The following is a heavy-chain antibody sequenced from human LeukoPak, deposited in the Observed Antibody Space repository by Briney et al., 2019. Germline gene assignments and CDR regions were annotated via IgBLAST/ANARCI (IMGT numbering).Heavy chain of an antibody. Sequence: SETLSLTCAVYGGSFSGYYWSWIRQPPGKGLEWIGEINHSGSTNYNPSIKSRVTISVDTSKNQFSLKLSSVTAADTAVYYCARGKSGYEFPSYWYFDLWGRGTLVTVSS. CDR2: INHSGST. CDR1: GGSFSGYY. J-gene: IGHJ2*01. D-gene: IGHD5-12*01. CDR3: ARGKSGYEFPSYWYFDL. V-gene: IGHV4-34*01.